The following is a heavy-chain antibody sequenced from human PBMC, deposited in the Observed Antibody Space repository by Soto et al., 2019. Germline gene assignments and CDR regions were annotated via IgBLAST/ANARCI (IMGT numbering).Heavy chain of an antibody. D-gene: IGHD6-19*01. CDR1: GFSLSRYE. J-gene: IGHJ4*02. CDR3: ARGGIAVTGPRGSFDY. V-gene: IGHV3-48*03. CDR2: IFTTGSPV. Sequence: EVQLVESGGDLVQPGGSLRLSCVASGFSLSRYEINWVRQAPGKGLEWISHIFTTGSPVHYADSVKGRFTVSRDNAQNSVYLQLNNLRAEDTAVYYCARGGIAVTGPRGSFDYWGQGTLVTVSS.